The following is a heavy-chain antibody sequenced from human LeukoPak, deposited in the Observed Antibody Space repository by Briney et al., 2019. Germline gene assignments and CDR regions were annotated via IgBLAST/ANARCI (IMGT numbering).Heavy chain of an antibody. V-gene: IGHV4-4*02. Sequence: SGTLSLTCAVSGGSISSSNWWSWIRQPPGKGLEWIGEIYHSGSTNYNPSLKSRVTISVDKSKTQFSLKLSSVTAADTAVYYCARFTPQGYGWGGYNRFDPWGQGTLVTVSS. CDR2: IYHSGST. CDR3: ARFTPQGYGWGGYNRFDP. CDR1: GGSISSSNW. J-gene: IGHJ5*02. D-gene: IGHD3-16*01.